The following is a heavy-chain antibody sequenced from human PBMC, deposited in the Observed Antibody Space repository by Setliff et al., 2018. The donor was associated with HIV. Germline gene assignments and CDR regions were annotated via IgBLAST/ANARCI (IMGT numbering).Heavy chain of an antibody. J-gene: IGHJ3*02. CDR2: ISSSGSYI. V-gene: IGHV3-21*01. Sequence: PGGSLRLSCAVSGFTFTTSTMNWVRQAPGKGLEWVASISSSGSYIHYADSVKGRFSISRDNAKNSLYLLMTSLRAEDTAVYYCARVTVDWGFGNAFDIWGQGTMVTVSS. CDR3: ARVTVDWGFGNAFDI. CDR1: GFTFTTST. D-gene: IGHD7-27*01.